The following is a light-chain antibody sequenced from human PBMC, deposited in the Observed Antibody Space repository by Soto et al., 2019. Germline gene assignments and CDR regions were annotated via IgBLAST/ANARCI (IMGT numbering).Light chain of an antibody. J-gene: IGKJ1*01. Sequence: DIQMTQSPSSVSASVGDRVTITCRASQAISTWLAWYQQKPGKAPKLLIYAASNLQTGVPSRFSGSGSATDFTLPISSLQHEDFATYYCQQANSFPRTFGQGTKVEIK. CDR1: QAISTW. CDR2: AAS. CDR3: QQANSFPRT. V-gene: IGKV1D-12*01.